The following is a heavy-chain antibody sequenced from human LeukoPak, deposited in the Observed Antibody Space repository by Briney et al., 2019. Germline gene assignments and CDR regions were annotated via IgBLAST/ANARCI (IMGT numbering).Heavy chain of an antibody. V-gene: IGHV3-9*01. J-gene: IGHJ4*02. CDR2: IGWSSGSI. CDR1: GFTFDDFA. D-gene: IGHD6-19*01. Sequence: PGRSLRLSCAASGFTFDDFAMHWVRHAAGKGLEWVSGIGWSSGSIGYADSVKGRFTISRDNAKNSLYLQMNSLTAEDTALYYCAKDMRAVAGPITLDYWGQGTLVTVSS. CDR3: AKDMRAVAGPITLDY.